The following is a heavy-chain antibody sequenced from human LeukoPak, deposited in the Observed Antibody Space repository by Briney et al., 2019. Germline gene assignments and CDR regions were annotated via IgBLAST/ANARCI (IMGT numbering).Heavy chain of an antibody. J-gene: IGHJ4*02. CDR1: GFTFSSYA. V-gene: IGHV3-23*01. D-gene: IGHD3-9*01. Sequence: GGSLRLSCAASGFTFSSYAMSWVRQAPGKGLEWVSAISGSGGSTYYADSVKGRFTISRDNSKNTLYLQMNSLRAEDTAVYYRAKDGYYDILTGYLIDYWGQGTLVTVSS. CDR2: ISGSGGST. CDR3: AKDGYYDILTGYLIDY.